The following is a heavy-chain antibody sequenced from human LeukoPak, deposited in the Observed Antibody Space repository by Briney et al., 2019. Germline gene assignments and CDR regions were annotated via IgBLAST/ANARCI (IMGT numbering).Heavy chain of an antibody. D-gene: IGHD3-10*01. CDR3: ARVLHYYGSGSYYQNWFDP. V-gene: IGHV1-18*01. CDR2: ISAYNGNT. J-gene: IGHJ5*02. Sequence: ASVKVSCKASGYTFTSYGISWVRQAPGQGLEWMGWISAYNGNTNYAQKLQGRVTMTTDTSTSTAYMELRSLRSDDTAVDYCARVLHYYGSGSYYQNWFDPWGQGTLVTVSS. CDR1: GYTFTSYG.